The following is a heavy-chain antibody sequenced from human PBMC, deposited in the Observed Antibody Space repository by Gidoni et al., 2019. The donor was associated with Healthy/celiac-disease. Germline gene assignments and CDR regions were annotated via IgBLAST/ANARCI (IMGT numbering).Heavy chain of an antibody. J-gene: IGHJ3*02. V-gene: IGHV3-21*01. Sequence: EVQLVESGGGLVKPGGSLRRSCAASGFTFSSYSMNWVRQDPGKGLEWVSSISRSRSYIYYADSVKGRFTISRDNAKNSLYLQMNSLRAEDTAVYYCARDWGPRQYCSGGSCYSFRNAFDIWGQGTMVTVSS. D-gene: IGHD2-15*01. CDR1: GFTFSSYS. CDR2: ISRSRSYI. CDR3: ARDWGPRQYCSGGSCYSFRNAFDI.